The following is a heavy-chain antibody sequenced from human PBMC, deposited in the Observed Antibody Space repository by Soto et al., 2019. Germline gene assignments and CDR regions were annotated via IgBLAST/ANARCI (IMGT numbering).Heavy chain of an antibody. V-gene: IGHV3-7*01. CDR2: INQDGRDK. CDR3: ARDRGITLVREPDY. CDR1: GFTFTNYW. D-gene: IGHD3-10*01. J-gene: IGHJ4*02. Sequence: PGGSLRLSCAASGFTFTNYWMTWVRQAPGKGLEWVANINQDGRDKYYADSVKGRFTISRDNAKNSLYLQMNSLRAEDTAVYYCARDRGITLVREPDYWGQRTLVTGSS.